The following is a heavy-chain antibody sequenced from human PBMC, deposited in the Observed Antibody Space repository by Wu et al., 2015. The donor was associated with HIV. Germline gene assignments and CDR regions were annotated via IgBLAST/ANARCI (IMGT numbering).Heavy chain of an antibody. V-gene: IGHV1-2*02. CDR3: ARRAADFTSNWFDP. J-gene: IGHJ5*02. CDR1: GYTFSDFH. Sequence: QVHLVQSGAEVKKPGASVKVSCKASGYTFSDFHLHWVRQAPGQGLEWMGWINHNGGGATYARKFQGRVAMTRDTSINTVYMELSSLRFEDTAVYYCARRAADFTSNWFDPWGQGTLVTVSS. D-gene: IGHD6-25*01. CDR2: INHNGGGA.